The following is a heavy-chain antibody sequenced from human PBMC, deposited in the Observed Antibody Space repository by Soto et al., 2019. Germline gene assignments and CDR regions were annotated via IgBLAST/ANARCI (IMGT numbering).Heavy chain of an antibody. CDR2: VIPIFGTA. Sequence: QVQLVQSGAEVKKPGSSVKVSCKASGGSFRSYAISWVRQAPGQGLAWMGGVIPIFGTANYAEKFQGRVTITADESTSTVYMELSSLRSEATAVYYCASSADSSGWYYFEYWGQGTLVTVSS. CDR3: ASSADSSGWYYFEY. CDR1: GGSFRSYA. D-gene: IGHD6-19*01. J-gene: IGHJ4*02. V-gene: IGHV1-69*12.